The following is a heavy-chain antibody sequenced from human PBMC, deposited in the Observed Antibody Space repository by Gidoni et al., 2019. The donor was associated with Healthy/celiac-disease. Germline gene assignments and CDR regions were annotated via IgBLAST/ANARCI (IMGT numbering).Heavy chain of an antibody. CDR3: ATDIVVVPAAMFGPIVDY. D-gene: IGHD2-2*01. V-gene: IGHV3-30*03. CDR1: GFTFSSYG. Sequence: QVQLVESGGGVVQPGRSLRLSCAASGFTFSSYGMHWVRQAPGKGLEWVAVISYDGSNKYYADSVKGRFTISRDNSNNTLYLQMNSLRAEDTAVYYCATDIVVVPAAMFGPIVDYWGQGTLVTVSS. CDR2: ISYDGSNK. J-gene: IGHJ4*02.